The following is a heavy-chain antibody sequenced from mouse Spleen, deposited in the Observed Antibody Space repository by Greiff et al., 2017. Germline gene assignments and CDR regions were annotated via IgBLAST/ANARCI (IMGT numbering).Heavy chain of an antibody. CDR2: INPGSGGT. D-gene: IGHD1-1*01. CDR1: GYAFTNYL. CDR3: ARPGSSYDWYFDV. Sequence: VQGVESGAELVRPGTSVKVSCKASGYAFTNYLIEWVKQRPGQGLEWIGVINPGSGGTNYNEKFKGKATLTADKSSSTAYMQLSSLTSEDSAVYFCARPGSSYDWYFDVWGAGTTVTVSS. V-gene: IGHV1-54*01. J-gene: IGHJ1*01.